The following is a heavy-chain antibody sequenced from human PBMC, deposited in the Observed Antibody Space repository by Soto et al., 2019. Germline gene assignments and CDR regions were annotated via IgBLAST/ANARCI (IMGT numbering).Heavy chain of an antibody. CDR2: INAYNGNT. CDR1: GYTFISYG. D-gene: IGHD3-9*01. J-gene: IGHJ5*02. Sequence: ASVKVSCKASGYTFISYGIHWVRQAPGQRLEWMGWINAYNGNTKYSQKFQDRVTFTRDTSASTAYMELSSLTYGDAAVYYCASFLDDIFTGPNFDPWGQRSLVPVSS. V-gene: IGHV1-3*01. CDR3: ASFLDDIFTGPNFDP.